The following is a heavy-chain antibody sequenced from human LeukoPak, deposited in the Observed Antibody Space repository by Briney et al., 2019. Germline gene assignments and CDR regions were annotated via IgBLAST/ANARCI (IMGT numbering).Heavy chain of an antibody. CDR1: GYTFTSYY. Sequence: ASVKVSCKASGYTFTSYYMHWVRQAPGQGLEWMGIINPSGGSTSYAQKFQGRVTMTRDMSTSTAYMELSRLRSDDTAIYYCTRGYYDSSDFEYFHHWGQGTLVTVSS. CDR2: INPSGGST. D-gene: IGHD3-22*01. J-gene: IGHJ1*01. CDR3: TRGYYDSSDFEYFHH. V-gene: IGHV1-46*01.